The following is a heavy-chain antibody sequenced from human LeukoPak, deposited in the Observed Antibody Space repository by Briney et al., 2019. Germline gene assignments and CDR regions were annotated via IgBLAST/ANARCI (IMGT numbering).Heavy chain of an antibody. J-gene: IGHJ3*02. CDR2: ISYIGST. CDR3: ARDQTTVTKGFDI. D-gene: IGHD4-17*01. Sequence: PSETLSLTCTVSGGSISSGGYYWSWIRQPPGKGLEWIGYISYIGSTNYNPSLKSRVTISVDTSKNRFSLKLSAMTAADTAVYFCARDQTTVTKGFDIWGQGTVVTVSS. V-gene: IGHV4-61*03. CDR1: GGSISSGGYY.